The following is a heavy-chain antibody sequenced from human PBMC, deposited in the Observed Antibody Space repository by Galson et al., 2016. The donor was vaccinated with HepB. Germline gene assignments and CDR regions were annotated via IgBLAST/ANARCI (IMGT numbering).Heavy chain of an antibody. Sequence: SLRLSCAGSGFIFRGYGMHWVRQAPGKGLEWVAADSMDGRRKFYADSVRGRFTISRDNSNNMLFLQMDSLRPDDTAVYYCAKRHEYCPPVGCSVDYWGQGTLVFVSS. V-gene: IGHV3-30*18. J-gene: IGHJ4*02. CDR3: AKRHEYCPPVGCSVDY. D-gene: IGHD2/OR15-2a*01. CDR2: DSMDGRRK. CDR1: GFIFRGYG.